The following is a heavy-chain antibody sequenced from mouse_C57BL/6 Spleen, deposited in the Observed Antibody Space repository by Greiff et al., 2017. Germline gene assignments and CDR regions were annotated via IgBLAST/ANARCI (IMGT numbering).Heavy chain of an antibody. CDR2: IIRGSSSI. CDR3: ARDYGSSYGWYFDV. V-gene: IGHV5-17*01. CDR1: GFTFSDYG. J-gene: IGHJ1*03. D-gene: IGHD1-1*01. Sequence: DVHLVESGGGLVKPGGSLKLSCAASGFTFSDYGMHWVRQAPEKGLEWVAYIIRGSSSIYYADTVKGRFTISRDNAKNTLFLQMTSLRSEDTAMYYCARDYGSSYGWYFDVWGTGTTVTVSS.